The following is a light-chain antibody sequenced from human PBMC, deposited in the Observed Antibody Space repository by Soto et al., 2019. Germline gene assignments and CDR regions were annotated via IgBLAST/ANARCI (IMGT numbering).Light chain of an antibody. CDR3: QQANSFPLT. CDR1: QGIGVR. V-gene: IGKV1-12*01. CDR2: SAS. Sequence: IQMTQSPSSLSASIGDRVTITCRASQGIGVRLAWFQQKPGKAPQYLIQSASILQSGVPSRFSGSGSGTEFILTINSLQPEDVATYYCQQANSFPLTFGGGTKVEIK. J-gene: IGKJ4*01.